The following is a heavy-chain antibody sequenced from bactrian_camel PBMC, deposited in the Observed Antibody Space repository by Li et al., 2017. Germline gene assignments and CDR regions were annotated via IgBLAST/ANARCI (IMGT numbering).Heavy chain of an antibody. Sequence: VQLVESGGGLVQPGGSLRLSCGYTYDGGDMVWFRQAPGMEREGVAAISSAGSADYADSVKGRFTISLDNAKDTLYLQMNSLKPEDTGTYYCALRWSLLHRSCSVSESEYHFTGQGTQVTVS. D-gene: IGHD2*01. CDR1: YTYDGGD. CDR3: ALRWSLLHRSCSVSESEYHF. J-gene: IGHJ4*01. V-gene: IGHV3S55*01. CDR2: ISSAGSA.